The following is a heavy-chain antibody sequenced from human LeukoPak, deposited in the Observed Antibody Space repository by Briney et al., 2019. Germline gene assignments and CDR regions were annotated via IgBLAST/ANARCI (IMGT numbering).Heavy chain of an antibody. Sequence: SETLSLTCAVYGGSFSGYYWSWIRQPPGKGLEWIGEINHSGSTNYNPSLKSRVTISVDTSKNQFSLKLSSVTAADTAVYYCASWLWFGELLSDYWGQGTLVTVSS. CDR1: GGSFSGYY. D-gene: IGHD3-10*01. CDR2: INHSGST. CDR3: ASWLWFGELLSDY. J-gene: IGHJ4*02. V-gene: IGHV4-34*01.